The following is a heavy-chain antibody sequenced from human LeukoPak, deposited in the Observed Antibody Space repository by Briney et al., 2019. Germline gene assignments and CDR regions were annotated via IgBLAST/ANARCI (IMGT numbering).Heavy chain of an antibody. CDR2: ISGSGDST. CDR1: GSGFSFSSYA. CDR3: ARGYSNLAY. J-gene: IGHJ4*02. V-gene: IGHV3-23*01. D-gene: IGHD5-18*01. Sequence: GGSLRLSCAASGSGFSFSSYAMSSVRQARGKGLEWVSGISGSGDSTHYADSVKGRFTISRDNTRNPLFLQMNSLRVEDTAVYYCARGYSNLAYWGQGTLVTVCS.